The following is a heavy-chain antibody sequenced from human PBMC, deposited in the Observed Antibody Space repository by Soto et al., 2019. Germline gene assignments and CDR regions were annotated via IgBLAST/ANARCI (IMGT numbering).Heavy chain of an antibody. D-gene: IGHD3-10*01. CDR1: GYSFTSYW. Sequence: GESLKISCKGSGYSFTSYWIGWVRQMPGKGLEWMGIIYPGDSDTRYSPSFQGQVTISADKSISTAYLQWSSLKASDTAMYYCARCIAMVRGVSKSSYYYYGMDVWGQGTTVTVSS. CDR3: ARCIAMVRGVSKSSYYYYGMDV. CDR2: IYPGDSDT. V-gene: IGHV5-51*01. J-gene: IGHJ6*02.